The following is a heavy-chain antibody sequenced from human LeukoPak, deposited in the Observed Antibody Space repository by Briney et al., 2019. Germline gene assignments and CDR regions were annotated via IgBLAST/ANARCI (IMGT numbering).Heavy chain of an antibody. CDR1: GFTFSSYT. D-gene: IGHD6-13*01. Sequence: PGGSLRLSCAASGFTFSSYTMNWVRQALGQGLEWVSTISDPHSGSETHYADSVKGRFTISRDDSQNTLYLQMDSLRAEDTAVYYCAKDNVAAAGRYFDYWGQGTLVTVSS. CDR3: AKDNVAAAGRYFDY. V-gene: IGHV3-23*01. J-gene: IGHJ4*02. CDR2: ISDPHSGSET.